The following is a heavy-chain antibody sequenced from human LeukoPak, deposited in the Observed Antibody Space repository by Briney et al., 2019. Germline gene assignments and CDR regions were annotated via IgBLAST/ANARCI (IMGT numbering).Heavy chain of an antibody. CDR2: FYYSGNT. Sequence: PSETLSLTCTVSGGSISSSNYYWGWLRQPPGKGLEWFGSFYYSGNTYYNPSLKRRVTISVAASKNQFSLKRSPVTAAAPAVYYCARLYGIVGATPCDFWRRGT. V-gene: IGHV4-39*01. J-gene: IGHJ4*02. CDR1: GGSISSSNYY. D-gene: IGHD1-26*01. CDR3: ARLYGIVGATPCDF.